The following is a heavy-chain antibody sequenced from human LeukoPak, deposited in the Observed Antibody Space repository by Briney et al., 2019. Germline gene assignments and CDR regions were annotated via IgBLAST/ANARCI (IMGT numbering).Heavy chain of an antibody. CDR2: ISSSSSTI. V-gene: IGHV3-48*04. D-gene: IGHD6-25*01. Sequence: GGSLRLSCAASGFIFSGYSLHWVRQAPGKGLEWVSYISSSSSTIYYADSVKGRFTISRDNAKNSLYLQMNSLRADDTAVYYCARFAAGGSYYYYMDVWGKGTTVTVSS. CDR3: ARFAAGGSYYYYMDV. J-gene: IGHJ6*03. CDR1: GFIFSGYS.